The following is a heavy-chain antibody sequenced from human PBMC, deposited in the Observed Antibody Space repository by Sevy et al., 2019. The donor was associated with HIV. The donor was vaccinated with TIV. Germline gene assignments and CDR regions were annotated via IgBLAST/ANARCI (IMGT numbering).Heavy chain of an antibody. D-gene: IGHD2-2*01. Sequence: SETLSLTCTVSGGSISSYYWSWIRQPPGKGLEWIGYIYYSGSTNYNPSLKSRVTISVDTSKNQFSLKLSSVTAADTAVYYCARGRIVVVPADKYYYYYYMDVWGKGTTVTVSS. V-gene: IGHV4-59*01. CDR1: GGSISSYY. CDR3: ARGRIVVVPADKYYYYYYMDV. CDR2: IYYSGST. J-gene: IGHJ6*03.